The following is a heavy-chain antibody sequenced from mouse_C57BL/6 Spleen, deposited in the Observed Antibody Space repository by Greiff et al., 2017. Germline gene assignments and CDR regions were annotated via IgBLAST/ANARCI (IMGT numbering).Heavy chain of an antibody. V-gene: IGHV1-7*01. CDR2: INPSSGYT. CDR3: HPQADWDGGWFAY. Sequence: QVQLQQSGAELAKPGASVKLSCKASGYTFTSYWMHWVKQRPGQGLEWIGYINPSSGYTKYNQKFKDKATLTADKSSSTAYMQLSSRTYEDSAVYYCHPQADWDGGWFAYWGQGTLVTVSA. J-gene: IGHJ3*01. CDR1: GYTFTSYW. D-gene: IGHD4-1*01.